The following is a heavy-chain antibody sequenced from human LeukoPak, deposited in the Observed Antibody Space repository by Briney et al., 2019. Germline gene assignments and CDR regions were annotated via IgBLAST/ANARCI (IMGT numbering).Heavy chain of an antibody. J-gene: IGHJ4*02. CDR2: IIPIFGTA. D-gene: IGHD5-18*01. CDR1: GGTFSSYA. Sequence: GSSVKVSCKASGGTFSSYAISWVRQAPGQGLEWMGGIIPIFGTANYAQKFQGRVTITRDTSASTAYMELSSLRSEDTAVYYCARDPDTAMDYHFDYWGQGTLVTVSS. V-gene: IGHV1-69*05. CDR3: ARDPDTAMDYHFDY.